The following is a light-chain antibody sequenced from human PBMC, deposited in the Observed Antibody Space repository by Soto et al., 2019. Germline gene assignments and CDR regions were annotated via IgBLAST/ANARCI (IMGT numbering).Light chain of an antibody. J-gene: IGKJ1*01. CDR2: GAS. CDR1: QSVSSN. V-gene: IGKV3-15*01. CDR3: QQYNNWPPWT. Sequence: EIVMTQSPATLSVSPGERATLSCRASQSVSSNLAWYQQKPGQAPRLLIYGASTRATGIPARFSGSGSGTEFTLTISSLXSEDXAVYYCQQYNNWPPWTFGQGTKVEIK.